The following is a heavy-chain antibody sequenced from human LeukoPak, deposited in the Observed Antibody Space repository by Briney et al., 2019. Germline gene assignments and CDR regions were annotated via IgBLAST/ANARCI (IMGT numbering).Heavy chain of an antibody. CDR1: GYSISTTYY. CDR3: ARVNAPVATFDY. Sequence: PSETLSLTCTASGYSISTTYYGGWIRQPPGKGLEWIATISHSGSIYYTPSLRSRLTISLDTSKNQFSLKLTSVTAADTAVYYCARVNAPVATFDYWGQGALVTVSS. CDR2: ISHSGSI. J-gene: IGHJ4*02. V-gene: IGHV4-38-2*02. D-gene: IGHD2-21*01.